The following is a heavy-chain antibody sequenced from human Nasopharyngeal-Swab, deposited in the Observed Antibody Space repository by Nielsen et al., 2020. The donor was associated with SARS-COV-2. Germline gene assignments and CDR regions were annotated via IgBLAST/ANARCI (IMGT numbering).Heavy chain of an antibody. Sequence: GGSLRLSCVASTFQISLNYVSWVRQAPGKGLEWVSVIYGGRRTWTADTVWGRFTISRDNSNNTLYLQMNRLRVEDTAIYFCARPHSSQYSYGLDAWGQGTTVTVSS. CDR2: IYGGRRT. J-gene: IGHJ6*02. CDR1: TFQISLNY. CDR3: ARPHSSQYSYGLDA. D-gene: IGHD6-13*01. V-gene: IGHV3-53*01.